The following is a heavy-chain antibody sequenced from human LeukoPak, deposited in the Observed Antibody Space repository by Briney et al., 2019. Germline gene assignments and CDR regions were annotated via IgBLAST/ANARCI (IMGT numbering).Heavy chain of an antibody. CDR2: INHSGST. CDR1: GVSFSGYY. D-gene: IGHD3-16*02. Sequence: KPSETLSLTCAVYGVSFSGYYWSWIRQPPGKGLEWIGEINHSGSTNYNPSLKSRVTISVDTSKNQFSLKLSSVTAADTAVYYCARVLYDYVWGSYRPSYFDYWGQGTLVTVSS. CDR3: ARVLYDYVWGSYRPSYFDY. V-gene: IGHV4-34*01. J-gene: IGHJ4*02.